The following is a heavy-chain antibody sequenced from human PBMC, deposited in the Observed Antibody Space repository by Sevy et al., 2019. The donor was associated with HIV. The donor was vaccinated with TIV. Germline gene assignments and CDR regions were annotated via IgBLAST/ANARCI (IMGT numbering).Heavy chain of an antibody. D-gene: IGHD3-10*01. CDR2: ISSSSSTI. V-gene: IGHV3-48*02. CDR3: ARDSGRITMVRGVMGGWFDP. CDR1: GFTFSSYS. J-gene: IGHJ5*02. Sequence: GGSLRLSCAASGFTFSSYSMNWVRQAPGKGLEWVSYISSSSSTIYYADSVKGRFTISRDNAKNSLYLKMNSLRDEDTAVYYCARDSGRITMVRGVMGGWFDPCGQGTLVTVSS.